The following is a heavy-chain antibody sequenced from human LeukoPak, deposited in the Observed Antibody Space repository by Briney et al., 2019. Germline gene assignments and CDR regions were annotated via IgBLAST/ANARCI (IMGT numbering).Heavy chain of an antibody. CDR3: AGDRPMVRGVPDYYYYGMDV. CDR1: GFTFSSYE. Sequence: GGSLRLSCAASGFTFSSYEMNWVRQAPGKGLEWVSYISSSGSTIYYADSVKGRFTISRDNAKNSLYLQMNSLRAEDTAVYYCAGDRPMVRGVPDYYYYGMDVWGQGTTVTVSS. V-gene: IGHV3-48*03. J-gene: IGHJ6*02. D-gene: IGHD3-10*01. CDR2: ISSSGSTI.